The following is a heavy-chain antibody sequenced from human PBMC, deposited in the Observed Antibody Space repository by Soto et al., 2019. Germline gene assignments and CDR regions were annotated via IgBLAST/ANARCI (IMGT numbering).Heavy chain of an antibody. D-gene: IGHD6-19*01. CDR1: GYTFNNYG. V-gene: IGHV1-18*01. CDR3: ARDQSRGWDGTESGMDV. Sequence: QVQLVQSGAEVKKPGASVKVSCKASGYTFNNYGVTWVRQTPGQGLEWMGWISGYNGDTNYAQKLQGRVTLTTDTSTTTAYMELTSLTSDDTDVYYCARDQSRGWDGTESGMDVWGQGTTVTVSS. J-gene: IGHJ6*02. CDR2: ISGYNGDT.